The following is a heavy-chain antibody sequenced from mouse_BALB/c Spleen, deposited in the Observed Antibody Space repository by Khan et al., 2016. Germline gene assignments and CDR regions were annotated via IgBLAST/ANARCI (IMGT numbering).Heavy chain of an antibody. Sequence: VQLQESGAELVRPGSSVKISCKASGFAFSSYWMNWVKQRPGQGLEWIGQIYPGDGDTNYNGKFKGKATLTADKSSSTAYMQLSNLTSEDSAVYFCARGTPFANWGQGTLVTVSA. J-gene: IGHJ3*01. V-gene: IGHV1-80*01. CDR3: ARGTPFAN. D-gene: IGHD2-14*01. CDR1: GFAFSSYW. CDR2: IYPGDGDT.